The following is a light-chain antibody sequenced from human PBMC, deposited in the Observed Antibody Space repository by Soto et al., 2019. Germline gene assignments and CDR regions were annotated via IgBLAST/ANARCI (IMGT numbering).Light chain of an antibody. Sequence: VLTQSPGTLSLSPGERASLSCRASQSVRTTYLTWYQHKHGQAPRLLIYGASTRATGVPDRFSGSGSGTDFTHTISRLEPEDFAVYYCQLYGISPPFTFGGGTKVELK. V-gene: IGKV3-20*01. CDR2: GAS. CDR3: QLYGISPPFT. CDR1: QSVRTTY. J-gene: IGKJ4*01.